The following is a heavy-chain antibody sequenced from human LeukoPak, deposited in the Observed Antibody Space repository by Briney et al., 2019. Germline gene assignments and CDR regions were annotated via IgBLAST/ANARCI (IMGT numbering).Heavy chain of an antibody. D-gene: IGHD1-26*01. CDR3: QAELRRSFYYGMDV. CDR2: IYYSGST. CDR1: GGSISSGGYY. Sequence: MPSETLSLTCTVSGGSISSGGYYWSWIRQHPGKGLEWIGYIYYSGSTYYHPSLKSRVTISVDTSKNQFSLKLSSVTAADTAVYYCQAELRRSFYYGMDVWGQGTTVTVSS. J-gene: IGHJ6*02. V-gene: IGHV4-31*03.